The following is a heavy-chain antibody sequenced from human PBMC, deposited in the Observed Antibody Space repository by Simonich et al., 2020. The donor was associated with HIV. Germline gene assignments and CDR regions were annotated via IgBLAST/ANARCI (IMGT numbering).Heavy chain of an antibody. CDR3: ARVYYDSSGYYHVRYFDL. CDR2: INPNSCDT. Sequence: QVQLVQSGAEVKTPGASVKVSCNASGYNFIGHYMNWVQKAPGQGLECMGRINPNSCDTNYAHKFQGRVTRTRDTYISTTYRELSRLRSDDTAVDYCARVYYDSSGYYHVRYFDLWGRGTLVTVSS. V-gene: IGHV1-2*06. CDR1: GYNFIGHY. J-gene: IGHJ2*01. D-gene: IGHD3-22*01.